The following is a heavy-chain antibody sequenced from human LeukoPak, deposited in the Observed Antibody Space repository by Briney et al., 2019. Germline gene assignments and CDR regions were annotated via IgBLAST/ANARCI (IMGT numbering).Heavy chain of an antibody. CDR2: INHSGST. CDR1: GGSFSGYY. CDR3: AREKWFGEWGGFDY. Sequence: SETLSLTCAVYGGSFSGYYWSWIRQPPGKGLEWIGEINHSGSTNYSPSLKSRVTISVDTSKNQFSLKLSSVTAADTAVYYCAREKWFGEWGGFDYWGQGTLVTVSS. D-gene: IGHD3-10*01. J-gene: IGHJ4*02. V-gene: IGHV4-34*01.